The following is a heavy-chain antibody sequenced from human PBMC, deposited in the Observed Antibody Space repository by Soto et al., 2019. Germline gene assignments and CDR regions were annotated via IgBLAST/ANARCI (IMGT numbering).Heavy chain of an antibody. CDR2: ISGSGGST. CDR3: AKVSGSYLAPFDY. CDR1: GFTVSSYA. V-gene: IGHV3-23*01. J-gene: IGHJ4*02. Sequence: GGSPRLSCAASGFTVSSYAMSWVRQEPGKGLEWVSAISGSGGSTYYADSVKGRFTISRDNSKNTLYLQMNSLRAEDTAVYYCAKVSGSYLAPFDYWGQGTLVTVSS. D-gene: IGHD1-26*01.